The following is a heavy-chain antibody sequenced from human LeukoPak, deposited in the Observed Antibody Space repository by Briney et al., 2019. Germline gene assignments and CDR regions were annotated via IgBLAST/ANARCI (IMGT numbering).Heavy chain of an antibody. J-gene: IGHJ5*02. CDR2: IFYSGST. D-gene: IGHD3-10*01. CDR3: ARRLWFGELSFKWIDP. V-gene: IGHV4-39*07. CDR1: GGSISSSSYY. Sequence: SETLSLTCTVSGGSISSSSYYWDWIRQPPGKGLEYIGSIFYSGSTYYNPSLTNRVTMSVDTSKNQFSLKLSSVTAADTAVYYCARRLWFGELSFKWIDPWGPGTLVTVSS.